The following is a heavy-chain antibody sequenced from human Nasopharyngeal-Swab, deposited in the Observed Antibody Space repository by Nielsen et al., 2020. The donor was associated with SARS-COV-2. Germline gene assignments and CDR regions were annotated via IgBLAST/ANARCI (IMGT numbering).Heavy chain of an antibody. Sequence: WVRQAPGQGFEWMVGSYSGNGNTGYAQKFQGRVTMTRDTSISTAYMELSRLRSDDTAVYYCARESPHDYVWGSYRYTLSFDYWGQGTLVTVSS. V-gene: IGHV1-2*02. J-gene: IGHJ4*02. CDR3: ARESPHDYVWGSYRYTLSFDY. D-gene: IGHD3-16*02. CDR2: SYSGNGNT.